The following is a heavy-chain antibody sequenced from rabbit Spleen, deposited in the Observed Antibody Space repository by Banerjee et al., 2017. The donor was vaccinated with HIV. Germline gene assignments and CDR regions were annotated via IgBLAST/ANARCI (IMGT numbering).Heavy chain of an antibody. CDR1: GFSFINKYV. CDR3: ARDSNDWCFDV. Sequence: EQLVESGGGLVKPEGSLTLTCTASGFSFINKYVMCWVRQAPGKGLEWIACMNTRSGDAVYANWAKGRVTISRTSSTTVTLQMPSLTAADTSTYFCARDSNDWCFDVWGPGTLVTVS. D-gene: IGHD4-1*01. J-gene: IGHJ2*01. V-gene: IGHV1S45*01. CDR2: MNTRSGDA.